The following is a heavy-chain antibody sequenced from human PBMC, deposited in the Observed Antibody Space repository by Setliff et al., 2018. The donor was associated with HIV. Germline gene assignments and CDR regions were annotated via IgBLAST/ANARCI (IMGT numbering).Heavy chain of an antibody. CDR2: ISYTGNT. V-gene: IGHV4-59*01. CDR3: ANMGGRYVGYFES. D-gene: IGHD3-16*01. Sequence: SETLSLTCTVSGVSISYYHWSWIRQPPGKGLEWIGYISYTGNTNYDPFLASRVTMSIDTSKMQFSLKLTSVSAADTAVYYCANMGGRYVGYFESWGQGTLVTVSS. J-gene: IGHJ4*02. CDR1: GVSISYYH.